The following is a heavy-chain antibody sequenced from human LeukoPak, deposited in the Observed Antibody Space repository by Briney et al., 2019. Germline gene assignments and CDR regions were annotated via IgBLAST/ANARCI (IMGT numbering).Heavy chain of an antibody. D-gene: IGHD5/OR15-5a*01. CDR1: GFTFSSYA. J-gene: IGHJ6*02. Sequence: GSLRLSCAASGFTFSSYAMHWVRQAPGKGLEWVAVISYDGSNKYYADSVKGRFTISRDNSKNTLYLQMSSLRAEDTAVYYCASVSVWGQGTTVTVSS. CDR3: ASVSV. CDR2: ISYDGSNK. V-gene: IGHV3-30-3*01.